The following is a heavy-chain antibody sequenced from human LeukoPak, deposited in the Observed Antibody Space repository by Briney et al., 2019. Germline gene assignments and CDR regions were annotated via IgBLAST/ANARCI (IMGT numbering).Heavy chain of an antibody. CDR3: ARQGVATAIDY. J-gene: IGHJ4*02. V-gene: IGHV4-4*07. Sequence: SETLSLTCTVSGGSISNYYWSWIRQPAGRGLEWIGRISASGNTNYNPSLKSRVTMSVDTSMNLFALKLSSVTAADTAVYYCARQGVATAIDYWGQGTLVTVSS. CDR2: ISASGNT. CDR1: GGSISNYY. D-gene: IGHD2-21*02.